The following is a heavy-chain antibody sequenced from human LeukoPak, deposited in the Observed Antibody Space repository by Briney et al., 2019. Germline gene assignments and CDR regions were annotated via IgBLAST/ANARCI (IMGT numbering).Heavy chain of an antibody. D-gene: IGHD3-3*01. V-gene: IGHV1-46*01. CDR3: ARGSGFGVVIRDAFDI. J-gene: IGHJ3*02. CDR1: GYTFTSYY. Sequence: ASVKVSCKVSGYTFTSYYMHWVRQAPGQGLEWMGIINPSGGSTSYAQKFQGRVTITRDTSTSTVYMELSSLRSEDTAVYYCARGSGFGVVIRDAFDIWGQGTMVTVSS. CDR2: INPSGGST.